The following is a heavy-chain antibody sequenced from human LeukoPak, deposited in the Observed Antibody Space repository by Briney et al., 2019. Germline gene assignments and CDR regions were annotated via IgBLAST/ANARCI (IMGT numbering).Heavy chain of an antibody. Sequence: SGGSLRLSCATSGFTFSSYGMHWVRQAPGKGLEWVAVIWYDGSNKYYADSVKGRFTISRDNSKNTLYLQMNSLRAEDTAVYCCARESLGVATITATEYFDYWGQGTLVTVSS. CDR3: ARESLGVATITATEYFDY. V-gene: IGHV3-33*01. CDR2: IWYDGSNK. D-gene: IGHD5-12*01. CDR1: GFTFSSYG. J-gene: IGHJ4*02.